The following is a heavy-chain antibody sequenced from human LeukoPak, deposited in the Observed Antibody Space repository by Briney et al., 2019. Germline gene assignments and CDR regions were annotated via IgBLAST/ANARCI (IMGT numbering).Heavy chain of an antibody. D-gene: IGHD3-22*01. CDR1: GGSFSGYY. CDR3: ARVRLDYYDSSGYYDGREIDY. V-gene: IGHV4-59*10. J-gene: IGHJ4*02. Sequence: SPSETLSLTCAVYGGSFSGYYWSWIRQPAGKGLEWIGRIYTSGGINYNPSLKSRVTMSGDTSKKQFSLKLTSVTAADTAVYYCARVRLDYYDSSGYYDGREIDYWGQGTLVTVSS. CDR2: IYTSGGI.